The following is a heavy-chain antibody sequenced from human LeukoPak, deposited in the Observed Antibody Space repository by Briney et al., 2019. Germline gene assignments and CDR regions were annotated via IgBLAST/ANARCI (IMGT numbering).Heavy chain of an antibody. Sequence: ASVKVSCKASGYTFSSYGISWVRQAPGQGLEWMGWINPNSGGTNYAQKFQGRVTMTRDTSISTAYMELSRLRSDDTAVYYCVRYCSGGSCYPFDYWGQGTLVTVSS. D-gene: IGHD2-15*01. CDR3: VRYCSGGSCYPFDY. V-gene: IGHV1-2*02. J-gene: IGHJ4*02. CDR2: INPNSGGT. CDR1: GYTFSSYG.